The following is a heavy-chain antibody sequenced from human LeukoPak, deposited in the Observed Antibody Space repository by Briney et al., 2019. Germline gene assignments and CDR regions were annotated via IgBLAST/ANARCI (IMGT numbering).Heavy chain of an antibody. V-gene: IGHV5-51*04. CDR1: GYRFTSYW. CDR2: IYPGDSDT. D-gene: IGHD6-19*01. CDR3: ARRLAVAGRGYYGMDV. J-gene: IGHJ6*02. Sequence: PGESLKISCNGSGYRFTSYWIGWVRQMPGKGLEWMGNIYPGDSDTRYSPPFQGQVTISADKPISTAYLQWSSLKASDTAMYYCARRLAVAGRGYYGMDVWGQGSTLSASS.